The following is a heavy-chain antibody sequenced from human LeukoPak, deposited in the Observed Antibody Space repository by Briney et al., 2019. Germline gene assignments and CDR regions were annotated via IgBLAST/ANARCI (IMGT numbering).Heavy chain of an antibody. D-gene: IGHD2-2*01. CDR1: GYTFTSYD. CDR3: ARVWCSSTNCLNGWFDP. J-gene: IGHJ5*02. Sequence: GASVKVSCKASGYTFTSYDINWVRQATGQGLEWMGWMNPNSGNTGYAQKFQGRVTMTRNTSISTAYMELSSLRSEDTAVYYCARVWCSSTNCLNGWFDPWGQGTLVTVSS. V-gene: IGHV1-8*01. CDR2: MNPNSGNT.